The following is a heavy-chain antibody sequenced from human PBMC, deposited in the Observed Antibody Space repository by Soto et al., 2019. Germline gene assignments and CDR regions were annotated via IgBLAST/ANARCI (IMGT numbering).Heavy chain of an antibody. D-gene: IGHD2-2*01. Sequence: GGSQRLSCEASGGTFTAYRRTWVRQAPGKALEGVAYIGSSSNYISYADSVKGRFTISRDNAKNSLFLQMNSLRAEDTAVYYCATLTYCSSGRCPNYYYVMDVWGQGTTVTVSS. J-gene: IGHJ6*02. CDR3: ATLTYCSSGRCPNYYYVMDV. V-gene: IGHV3-21*06. CDR1: GGTFTAYR. CDR2: IGSSSNYI.